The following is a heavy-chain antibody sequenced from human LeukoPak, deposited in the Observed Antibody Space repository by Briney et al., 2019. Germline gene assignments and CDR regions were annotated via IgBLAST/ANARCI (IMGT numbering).Heavy chain of an antibody. J-gene: IGHJ3*02. CDR2: IYYSGDT. CDR3: GRHNRATGAFDM. Sequence: SETLSLTCTVPAGSISSSDYFWAWIRQPPGKGLEWVGSIYYSGDTYYNPSLKSRVTISLDTSKNQFSLILSSMTAADTAVYYCGRHNRATGAFDMWGQGTLVTVSS. CDR1: AGSISSSDYF. D-gene: IGHD1-14*01. V-gene: IGHV4-39*01.